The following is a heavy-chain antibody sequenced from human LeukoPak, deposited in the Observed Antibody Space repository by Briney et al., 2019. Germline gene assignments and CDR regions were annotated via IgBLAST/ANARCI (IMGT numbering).Heavy chain of an antibody. Sequence: PGGSLRLSCAASGFTFSSYTMNWVRQAPGKGLEWVSLISSSSYIFYADSVKGRFTISRDNAKKSLYLQMNSLRAEDTAVYYCARPLSGTTDFDYWGQGTLVSVSS. CDR1: GFTFSSYT. J-gene: IGHJ4*02. CDR3: ARPLSGTTDFDY. D-gene: IGHD1-20*01. CDR2: ISSSSYI. V-gene: IGHV3-21*01.